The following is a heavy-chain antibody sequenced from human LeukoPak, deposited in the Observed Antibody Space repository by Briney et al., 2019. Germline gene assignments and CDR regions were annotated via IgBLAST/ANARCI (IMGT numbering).Heavy chain of an antibody. CDR2: IYPDDSDT. J-gene: IGHJ4*02. Sequence: GASLKISCKGSGSSFTNYWVAWVRQLPGKGLEWMGIIYPDDSDTRYSPSFQGQVTFSADKSISTAYLQWSSLKASDSATYYCARRGIRDGYNYADYWGQGTLVTVSS. V-gene: IGHV5-51*01. D-gene: IGHD5-24*01. CDR3: ARRGIRDGYNYADY. CDR1: GSSFTNYW.